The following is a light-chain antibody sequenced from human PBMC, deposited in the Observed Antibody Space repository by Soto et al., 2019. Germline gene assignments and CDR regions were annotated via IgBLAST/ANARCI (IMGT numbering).Light chain of an antibody. CDR2: DAS. V-gene: IGKV1-5*01. CDR1: QSIRRW. J-gene: IGKJ1*01. Sequence: DIQMTQSPSMLSASLGDRVTIACRASQSIRRWLAWYQQKPGKAPKLLIFDASTLESGVPSRFSGRGSETEFTLTISSLQPDDFATYYCQQYNSYSPATFGQGTKVDIK. CDR3: QQYNSYSPAT.